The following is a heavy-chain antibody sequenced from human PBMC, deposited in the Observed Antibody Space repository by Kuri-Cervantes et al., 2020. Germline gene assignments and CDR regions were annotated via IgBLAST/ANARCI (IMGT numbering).Heavy chain of an antibody. CDR1: GFTFSTYS. CDR3: ARVRVAVAGIIDY. Sequence: GGSLRLSCAASGFTFSTYSINWVRQAPGKGLEWVSSISSSNSYIYYADSVKGRFTISGDNAKNSLYLQMNSLRAEDTAVYYCARVRVAVAGIIDYWGQGTLVTVSS. D-gene: IGHD6-19*01. CDR2: ISSSNSYI. J-gene: IGHJ4*02. V-gene: IGHV3-21*01.